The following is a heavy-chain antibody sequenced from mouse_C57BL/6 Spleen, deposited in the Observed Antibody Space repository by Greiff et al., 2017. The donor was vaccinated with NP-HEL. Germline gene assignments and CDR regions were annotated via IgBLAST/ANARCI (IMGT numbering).Heavy chain of an antibody. CDR2: ISDGGSYT. CDR1: GFTFSSYA. D-gene: IGHD2-4*01. J-gene: IGHJ2*01. CDR3: ARDEGDDYYFDY. V-gene: IGHV5-4*01. Sequence: DVMLVESGGGLVKPGGSLKLSCAASGFTFSSYAMSWVRQTPEKRLEWVATISDGGSYTYYPDNVKGRFTISRDNAKNNLYLQMSHLKSEDTAMYYCARDEGDDYYFDYWGQGTTLTVSS.